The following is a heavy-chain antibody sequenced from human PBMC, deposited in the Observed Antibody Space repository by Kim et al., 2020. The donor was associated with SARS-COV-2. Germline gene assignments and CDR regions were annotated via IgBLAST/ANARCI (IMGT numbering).Heavy chain of an antibody. J-gene: IGHJ4*02. D-gene: IGHD3-10*01. Sequence: LKSRVTISVDTSKNQFSLKLSSVTAADTAVYYCARDSRYYYGSGSYTFDYWGQGTLVTVSS. V-gene: IGHV4-31*02. CDR3: ARDSRYYYGSGSYTFDY.